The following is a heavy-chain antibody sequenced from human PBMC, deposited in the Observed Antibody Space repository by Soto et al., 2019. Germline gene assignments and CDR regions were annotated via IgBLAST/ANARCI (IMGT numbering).Heavy chain of an antibody. CDR3: AKDLRAARPY. J-gene: IGHJ4*02. D-gene: IGHD6-25*01. CDR1: GFTFSSYG. V-gene: IGHV3-30*18. Sequence: LRLSCAASGFTFSSYGMRWVRQAPGKGLEWVAVISYDGSNKYYADSVKGRFTISRDNSKNTLYLQMNRLRAEDTAVYYCAKDLRAARPYWGQGSLVTDSS. CDR2: ISYDGSNK.